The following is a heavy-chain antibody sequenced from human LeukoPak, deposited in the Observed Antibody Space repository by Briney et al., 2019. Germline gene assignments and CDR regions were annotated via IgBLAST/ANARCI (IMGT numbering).Heavy chain of an antibody. CDR1: GASFSINSDA. V-gene: IGHV6-1*01. Sequence: SPTLSLTFAISGASFSINSDAWNWIRQSPSRGLEWLASTYYRSKWYNDDASFVKSRITINPNTSKSQFSLQLDSVTPEDTAVYYCARASSSRIDYWGQGTLVTVSS. J-gene: IGHJ4*02. CDR2: TYYRSKWYN. CDR3: ARASSSRIDY. D-gene: IGHD6-13*01.